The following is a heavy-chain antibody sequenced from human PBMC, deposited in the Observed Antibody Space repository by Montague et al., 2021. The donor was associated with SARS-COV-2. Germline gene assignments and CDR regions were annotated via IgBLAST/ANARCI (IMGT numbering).Heavy chain of an antibody. CDR1: GFSLSTSGMC. Sequence: PALVKPTQTLTLTCTFTGFSLSTSGMCVSWIRQPPGKALEWLALIDWDDDKYYSTSLKTRLTITKDTSKNQVALTMTNMDPVDTATYYCARMHSSSWPNFDYWGRGTVVTVCS. V-gene: IGHV2-70*01. CDR3: ARMHSSSWPNFDY. CDR2: IDWDDDK. J-gene: IGHJ4*02. D-gene: IGHD6-13*01.